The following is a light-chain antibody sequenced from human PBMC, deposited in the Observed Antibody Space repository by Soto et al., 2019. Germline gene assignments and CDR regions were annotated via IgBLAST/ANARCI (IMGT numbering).Light chain of an antibody. CDR3: QQYNTYPIT. Sequence: DIQMTQSPSSLSASVVDIVSITCLSSQSISTWLAWYQQKPGKAPKSLIYATSNLQSGVPSRFSGSGFGTEFTLTISSLQPEDFATYYCQQYNTYPITFGQGTRLEI. J-gene: IGKJ5*01. V-gene: IGKV1D-16*01. CDR1: QSISTW. CDR2: ATS.